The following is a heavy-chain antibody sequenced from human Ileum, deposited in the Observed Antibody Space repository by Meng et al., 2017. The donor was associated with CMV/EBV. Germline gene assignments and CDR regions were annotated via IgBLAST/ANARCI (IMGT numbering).Heavy chain of an antibody. J-gene: IGHJ4*02. D-gene: IGHD5-12*01. CDR1: GFSLSTSVVG. Sequence: TFSGFSLSTSVVGVGWVRQPPGKALGWLALIYWDDDERYSPSLKSRLTITKDTSKNQVVLTMTNMDPEDTATYYCAHLIVGTISFDYWGQGTLVTVSS. CDR2: IYWDDDE. V-gene: IGHV2-5*02. CDR3: AHLIVGTISFDY.